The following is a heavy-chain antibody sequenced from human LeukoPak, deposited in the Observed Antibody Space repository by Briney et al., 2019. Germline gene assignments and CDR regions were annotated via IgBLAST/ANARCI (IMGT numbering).Heavy chain of an antibody. CDR3: AKDKRGIQLWFMDY. V-gene: IGHV3-30*18. D-gene: IGHD5-18*01. Sequence: GGSLRLSCAASGFTFSNYAMSWVRQTPGKGLEWVAVISYDGSNKYDADSVKGRFTISRDNSKNTLYLQMNSLRAEDTAVYYCAKDKRGIQLWFMDYWGQGTLVTVSS. CDR1: GFTFSNYA. CDR2: ISYDGSNK. J-gene: IGHJ4*02.